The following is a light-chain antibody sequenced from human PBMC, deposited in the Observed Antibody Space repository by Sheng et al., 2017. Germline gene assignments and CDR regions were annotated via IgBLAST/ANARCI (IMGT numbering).Light chain of an antibody. V-gene: IGLV1-40*01. J-gene: IGLJ1*01. CDR1: SSNIGAGYD. CDR3: QSYDSSLSAFXV. CDR2: GNS. Sequence: QSVLTQPPSVSGAPGQRVTISCTGSSSNIGAGYDVHWYQQLPGTAPKLLIYGNSNRPSGVPDRFSGSKSGTSASLAITGLQAEDEADYYCQSYDSSLSAFXVFGTGTKVT.